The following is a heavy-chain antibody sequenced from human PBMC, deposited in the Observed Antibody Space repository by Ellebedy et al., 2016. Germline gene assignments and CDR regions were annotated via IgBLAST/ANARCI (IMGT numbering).Heavy chain of an antibody. Sequence: ASVKVSXXASGNTFLSFGSSWGISWVRQAPGQGLEWMGWISGRFGHTKYARNFQGRVTMTTDTSTSTAYMELRTLKSDDTAVYYCAKAAMDYYYMDVWGEGTTVIVSS. V-gene: IGHV1-18*01. CDR1: GNTFLSFG. CDR2: ISGRFGHT. CDR3: AKAAMDYYYMDV. D-gene: IGHD5-18*01. J-gene: IGHJ6*03.